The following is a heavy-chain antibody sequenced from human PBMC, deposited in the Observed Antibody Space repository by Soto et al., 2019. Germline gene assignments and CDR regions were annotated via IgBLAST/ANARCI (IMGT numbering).Heavy chain of an antibody. CDR3: ARDSGPNYDFWSGYYDY. CDR1: GFTFSSYA. J-gene: IGHJ4*02. CDR2: ISYDGSNK. Sequence: QVQLVEFGGGVVQPGRSLRLSCAASGFTFSSYAMHWVRQAPGKGLEWVAVISYDGSNKYYADSVKGRFTISRDNSKNTLYLQMNSLRAEDTAVYYCARDSGPNYDFWSGYYDYWGQGTLVTVSS. V-gene: IGHV3-30-3*01. D-gene: IGHD3-3*01.